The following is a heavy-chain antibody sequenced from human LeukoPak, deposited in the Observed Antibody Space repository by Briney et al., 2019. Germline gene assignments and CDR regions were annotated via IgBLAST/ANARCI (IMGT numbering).Heavy chain of an antibody. D-gene: IGHD1-26*01. J-gene: IGHJ4*02. CDR2: FDPEDGET. CDR1: GYTLTELS. Sequence: GASAKVSCKVSGYTLTELSMHWVRQAPGKGLEWMGGFDPEDGETIYAQKFQGRVTMTEDTSTDTAYMELSSLRSEDTAVYYCATVFPTDSGSTGGYYFDYWGQGTLVTVSS. V-gene: IGHV1-24*01. CDR3: ATVFPTDSGSTGGYYFDY.